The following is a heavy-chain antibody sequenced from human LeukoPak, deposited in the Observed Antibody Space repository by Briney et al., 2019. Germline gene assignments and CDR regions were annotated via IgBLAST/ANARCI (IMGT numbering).Heavy chain of an antibody. CDR1: GFTFSSYA. D-gene: IGHD6-19*01. J-gene: IGHJ4*02. Sequence: GSLRLSCAASGFTFSSYAMIWVRQAPGKGLEWVSAISGSGGSTYYADSVKGRFTISRDNSKNTLYLQMNSLRAEDTAVYYCAKGNINSYSSGWCDYWGQGTLVTVSS. CDR3: AKGNINSYSSGWCDY. CDR2: ISGSGGST. V-gene: IGHV3-23*01.